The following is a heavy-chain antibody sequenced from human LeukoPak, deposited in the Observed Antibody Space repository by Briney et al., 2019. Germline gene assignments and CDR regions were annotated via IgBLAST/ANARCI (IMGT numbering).Heavy chain of an antibody. CDR2: ISSSSSYI. Sequence: GGSLRLSCAASGFTFSSYRMTWVRQAPGKGLEWVSSISSSSSYIYYADSVKGRFTISRDNAKNSLYLQMNSLRAEDTAVYYCARVNDYGDFGDYWGQGTLVTVSS. CDR3: ARVNDYGDFGDY. CDR1: GFTFSSYR. J-gene: IGHJ4*02. D-gene: IGHD4-17*01. V-gene: IGHV3-21*01.